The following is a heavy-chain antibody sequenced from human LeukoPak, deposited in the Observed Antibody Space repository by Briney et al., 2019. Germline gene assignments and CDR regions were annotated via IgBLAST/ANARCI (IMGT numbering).Heavy chain of an antibody. CDR3: ARGAVVRGTYYYMDV. CDR1: GGTFSSYA. CDR2: IIPIFGTA. Sequence: SVKVSCKASGGTFSSYAISWVRQAPGQGLEWMGGIIPIFGTANYAQKFQGRVTITTDESTSTAYMELSSLRSEDTAVYYCARGAVVRGTYYYMDVWGKGTTVTVSS. D-gene: IGHD3-10*01. J-gene: IGHJ6*03. V-gene: IGHV1-69*05.